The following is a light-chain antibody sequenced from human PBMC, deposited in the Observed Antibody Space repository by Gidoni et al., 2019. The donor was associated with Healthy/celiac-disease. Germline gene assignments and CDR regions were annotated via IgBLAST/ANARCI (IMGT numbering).Light chain of an antibody. V-gene: IGKV3-15*01. CDR2: GAS. CDR1: QSVSSN. CDR3: QQYNNWPRMYT. Sequence: EIVMTQSPATLSVSPGERATLPCRASQSVSSNLAWYQQKPGQAPRLLIYGASTRDTGIPARFSGSGSGTEFTLTISSLQSEYFAVYYCQQYNNWPRMYTFGQGTKLEIK. J-gene: IGKJ2*01.